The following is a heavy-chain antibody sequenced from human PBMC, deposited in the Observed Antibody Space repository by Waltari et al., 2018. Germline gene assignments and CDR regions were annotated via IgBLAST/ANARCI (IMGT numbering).Heavy chain of an antibody. J-gene: IGHJ4*02. CDR3: AKDGTAACTPGHFDY. CDR2: VTGNRGII. Sequence: EVQLVESGGGLVQPGRSLRLSCAASGFTFHDYAMHWVRQAPGKGREWVSGVTGNRGIIGYADPVKGRFTISRDNAKNCLYLQMNSLRAEDTAFYYCAKDGTAACTPGHFDYWGQGTLLTVSS. V-gene: IGHV3-9*01. CDR1: GFTFHDYA. D-gene: IGHD6-13*01.